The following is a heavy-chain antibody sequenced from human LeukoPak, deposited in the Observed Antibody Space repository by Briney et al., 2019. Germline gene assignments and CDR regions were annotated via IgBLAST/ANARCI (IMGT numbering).Heavy chain of an antibody. J-gene: IGHJ4*02. Sequence: GGSLRLSCAASGFLFSSYGMHWVCQAPGKGLEWVAFIRSDGTDKYYADSVKGRFTISRDNSKNTVYLQMNSLRAEDTAVYYCAELGITRIGGVWGQGTLVTVSS. V-gene: IGHV3-30*02. CDR3: AELGITRIGGV. CDR2: IRSDGTDK. CDR1: GFLFSSYG. D-gene: IGHD3-10*02.